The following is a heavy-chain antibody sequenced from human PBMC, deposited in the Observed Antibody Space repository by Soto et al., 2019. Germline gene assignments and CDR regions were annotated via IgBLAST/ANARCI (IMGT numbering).Heavy chain of an antibody. J-gene: IGHJ6*03. D-gene: IGHD3-3*01. CDR2: ISAYNGNT. CDR1: GYTFTSYG. V-gene: IGHV1-18*01. Sequence: ASVKVSCKASGYTFTSYGISWVRQAPGQGLEWMGWISAYNGNTNYAQKLQGRVTMTTDTSTSTAYMELRSLRSDDTAVYYCARVQYDFWRAGYYYYYMDVWGKGTTVTVSS. CDR3: ARVQYDFWRAGYYYYYMDV.